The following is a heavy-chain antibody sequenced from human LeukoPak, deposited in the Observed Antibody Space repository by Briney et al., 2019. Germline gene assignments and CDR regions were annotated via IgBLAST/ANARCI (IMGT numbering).Heavy chain of an antibody. CDR3: AKDPQYYYGSGSYYR. Sequence: GGSLRLSCAASGFTFSRYAMSWVRQAPGKGLEGVSAISGSGGSTYYADSVKGRFTISRDNSKNTLYLQMNSLRAEDTAVYYCAKDPQYYYGSGSYYRWGQGTLVTVSS. CDR2: ISGSGGST. CDR1: GFTFSRYA. J-gene: IGHJ4*02. V-gene: IGHV3-23*01. D-gene: IGHD3-10*01.